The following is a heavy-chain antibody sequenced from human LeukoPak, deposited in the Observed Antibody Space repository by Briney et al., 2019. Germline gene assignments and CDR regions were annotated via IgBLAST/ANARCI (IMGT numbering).Heavy chain of an antibody. D-gene: IGHD1-26*01. Sequence: GASVKVSCKASGYTFTGYYMHWVRQAPGQGLEWMGWINPNSGGTNYAQKFQGRVTMTRDTSISTAYMELSRLRSDDTAVHYCAGGWELLYDAFDIWGQGTMVTVSS. CDR2: INPNSGGT. J-gene: IGHJ3*02. V-gene: IGHV1-2*02. CDR3: AGGWELLYDAFDI. CDR1: GYTFTGYY.